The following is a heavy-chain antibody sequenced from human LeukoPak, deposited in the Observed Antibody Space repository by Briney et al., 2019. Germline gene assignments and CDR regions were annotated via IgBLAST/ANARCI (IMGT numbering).Heavy chain of an antibody. CDR3: AKGSKDGYPDLSYFDY. D-gene: IGHD5-24*01. CDR2: ISWNSGSI. CDR1: GFTFDDYA. J-gene: IGHJ4*02. Sequence: GGSLRLSCAASGFTFDDYAMHWVRQAPGKGLEWVSGISWNSGSIGYADSVKGRFTISRDNAKNSLYLKMNSLRAEDTALYYCAKGSKDGYPDLSYFDYWGQGTLVTVSS. V-gene: IGHV3-9*01.